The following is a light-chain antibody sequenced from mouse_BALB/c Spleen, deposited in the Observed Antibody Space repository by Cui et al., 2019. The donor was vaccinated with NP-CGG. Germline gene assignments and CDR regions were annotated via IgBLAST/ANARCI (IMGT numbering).Light chain of an antibody. V-gene: IGLV1*01. CDR3: ALWYSNHWV. Sequence: QPVVTQESASTTSPGETVTLTCRSSTGAVTTSNYANWVQEKPDHLFTGLIGGTNNRPPGVPARFSGSLIGDKAALTITGAQTEDEAIYFCALWYSNHWVFGGGTKLTVL. CDR2: GTN. J-gene: IGLJ1*01. CDR1: TGAVTTSNY.